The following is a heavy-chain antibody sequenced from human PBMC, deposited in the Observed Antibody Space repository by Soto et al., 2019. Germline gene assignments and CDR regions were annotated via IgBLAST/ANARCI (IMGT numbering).Heavy chain of an antibody. CDR1: GFTFSSYG. J-gene: IGHJ4*02. D-gene: IGHD1-26*01. CDR3: AKDWQRSYSGPVY. CDR2: ISYDGSNK. Sequence: QVQLVESGGGVVQPGRSLRLSCAASGFTFSSYGMHWVRQAPGKGLEWVAVISYDGSNKYYADSVKGRFTISRDNSKNTLYLQMNSLRAEDTAVYYCAKDWQRSYSGPVYWGQGTLVTVSS. V-gene: IGHV3-30*18.